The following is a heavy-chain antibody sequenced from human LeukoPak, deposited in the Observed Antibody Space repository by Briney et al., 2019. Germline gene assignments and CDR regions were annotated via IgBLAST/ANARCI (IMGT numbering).Heavy chain of an antibody. CDR3: ARDSSGGGQQPKYYYYYYMDV. CDR1: GFTFSSYA. J-gene: IGHJ6*03. CDR2: ISYDGSNK. V-gene: IGHV3-30-3*01. Sequence: GGSLRLSCAASGFTFSSYAMHWVRQAPGKGLEWVAVISYDGSNKYYADSVKGRFTISRDNSKNTLYLQMNSLRAEDTAVYYCARDSSGGGQQPKYYYYYYMDVWGKGTTVTVSS. D-gene: IGHD6-13*01.